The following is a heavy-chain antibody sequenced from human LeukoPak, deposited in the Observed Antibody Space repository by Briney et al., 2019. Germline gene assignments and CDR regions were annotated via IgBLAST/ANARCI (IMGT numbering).Heavy chain of an antibody. CDR2: IYHNGNT. V-gene: IGHV4-61*01. J-gene: IGHJ4*01. CDR1: GGSVSSSSFY. CDR3: AREVAAGSYRGFDY. D-gene: IGHD6-19*01. Sequence: SETLSLTCTVSGGSVSSSSFYWSWIRQPPGKGLEWIGEIYHNGNTNYNPSLKSRVTMSVDTSKNQFSLKVNYVTAADTATYYCAREVAAGSYRGFDYWGQGTLVTVSS.